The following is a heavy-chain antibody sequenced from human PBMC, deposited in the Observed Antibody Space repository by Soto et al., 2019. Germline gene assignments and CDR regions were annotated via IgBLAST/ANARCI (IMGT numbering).Heavy chain of an antibody. CDR3: ASHGLAAAGSGYYYGMDV. Sequence: GESLKISCKGSGCSFTSYWISWVRQMPGKGLEWMGRIDPSDSYTNYSPSFQGHVTISADKSISTAYLQWSSLKASDTAMYYCASHGLAAAGSGYYYGMDVWGQGTTVTVSS. D-gene: IGHD6-13*01. CDR2: IDPSDSYT. CDR1: GCSFTSYW. V-gene: IGHV5-10-1*01. J-gene: IGHJ6*02.